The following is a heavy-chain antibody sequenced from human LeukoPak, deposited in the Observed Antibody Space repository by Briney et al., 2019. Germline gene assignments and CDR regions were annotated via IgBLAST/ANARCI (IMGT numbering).Heavy chain of an antibody. V-gene: IGHV4-30-2*01. CDR3: ARGTDDAFDI. CDR1: GGSISSGGYS. Sequence: ASETLSLTCAVSGGSISSGGYSWSWIRQPPGKGLEWIGYIYHSGSTYYNPSLKSRVTISVDRSKNQFSLKLSSVTAADTAVYYCARGTDDAFDIWGQGTMVTVSS. D-gene: IGHD1/OR15-1a*01. CDR2: IYHSGST. J-gene: IGHJ3*02.